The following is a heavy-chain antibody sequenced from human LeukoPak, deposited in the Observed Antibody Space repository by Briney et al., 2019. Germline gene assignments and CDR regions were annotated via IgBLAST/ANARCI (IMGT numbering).Heavy chain of an antibody. Sequence: KTADTVSLLCTLWIGLKCRISYLWRWIRQPRAEVGERIGSIYYSGSNYYNPSLKRRVTISVDTTKNQFSLKLSSVTAADTAVYYCARLDNGGGSCDYWGQGTLVTVSS. CDR2: IYYSGSN. D-gene: IGHD2-15*01. V-gene: IGHV4-39*07. J-gene: IGHJ4*02. CDR1: IGLKCRISYL. CDR3: ARLDNGGGSCDY.